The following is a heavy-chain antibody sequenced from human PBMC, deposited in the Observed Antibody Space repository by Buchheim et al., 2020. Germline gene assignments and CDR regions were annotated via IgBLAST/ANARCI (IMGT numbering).Heavy chain of an antibody. J-gene: IGHJ4*02. Sequence: EVHLLESGGGLVQPGGSLRLSCIASGFTFNTFDMSWVRQAPGKGLEWVSFISGRDGTTNYADSVKGRFAISRDNSKHTVFLQMNSLKVEDTAVYNCVKGGWLDDWGQGTL. CDR1: GFTFNTFD. CDR2: ISGRDGTT. CDR3: VKGGWLDD. V-gene: IGHV3-23*01. D-gene: IGHD6-19*01.